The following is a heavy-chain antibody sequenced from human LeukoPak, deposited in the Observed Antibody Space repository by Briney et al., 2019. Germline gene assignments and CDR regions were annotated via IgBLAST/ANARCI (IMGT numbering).Heavy chain of an antibody. CDR1: GGSISSYY. CDR2: IYYSGST. CDR3: VRGPYGSGISNWFDP. Sequence: SETLSLTCTVSGGSISSYYWSWIRQSPGKGLDWIGYIYYSGSTKYNPSLKSRVTISVDTSKNQFSLRLTSVSAADTAVYYCVRGPYGSGISNWFDPWGQGTQVIVSS. J-gene: IGHJ5*02. V-gene: IGHV4-59*01. D-gene: IGHD3-10*01.